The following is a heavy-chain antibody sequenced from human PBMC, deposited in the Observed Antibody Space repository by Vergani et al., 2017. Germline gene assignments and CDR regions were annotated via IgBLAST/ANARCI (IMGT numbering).Heavy chain of an antibody. J-gene: IGHJ6*03. D-gene: IGHD4/OR15-4a*01. CDR2: MNPNSGTT. CDR3: ARSTDYPDDYVSSDYFRRTLDV. CDR1: GVTFSSYA. V-gene: IGHV1-8*02. Sequence: QVQLVQSGAEVKKPGSSVKVSCKASGVTFSSYAISWVRQATGQGLEWMGWMNPNSGTTGYAQKFQGRVTMTRNTSINTAYMELSRLSVEDAAVYYCARSTDYPDDYVSSDYFRRTLDVWGKGTTVTVS.